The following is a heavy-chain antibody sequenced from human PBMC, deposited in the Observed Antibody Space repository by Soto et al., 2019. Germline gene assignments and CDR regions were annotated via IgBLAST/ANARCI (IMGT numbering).Heavy chain of an antibody. D-gene: IGHD3-3*01. J-gene: IGHJ4*02. Sequence: GASVKVSCKASGGTFSSYAISWVRQAPGQGLEWMGGIIPIFGTANYAQKFQGRVTITADESTSTAYMELSSLRSEDTAVYYCASSFFGVVTTVLNPYYFDYWGQGTLVTVSS. CDR3: ASSFFGVVTTVLNPYYFDY. CDR2: IIPIFGTA. V-gene: IGHV1-69*13. CDR1: GGTFSSYA.